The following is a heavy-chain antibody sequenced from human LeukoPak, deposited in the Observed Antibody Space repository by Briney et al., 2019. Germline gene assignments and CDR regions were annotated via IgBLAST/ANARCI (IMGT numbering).Heavy chain of an antibody. D-gene: IGHD3-9*01. V-gene: IGHV5-10-1*01. Sequence: GASLLISGKGSGSIFTSYWISWVRQLPGKGLEWMGRIDPSDSYTYYSPSFQGHVIISADKSISTAFLQWSSLKASDTAMYSCARHDYGILTGFSGSSDYWGQGTLVTVSS. CDR2: IDPSDSYT. CDR3: ARHDYGILTGFSGSSDY. CDR1: GSIFTSYW. J-gene: IGHJ4*02.